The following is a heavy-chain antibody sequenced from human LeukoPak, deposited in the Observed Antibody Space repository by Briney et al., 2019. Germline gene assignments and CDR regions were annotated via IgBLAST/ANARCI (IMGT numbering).Heavy chain of an antibody. J-gene: IGHJ4*02. CDR3: AKEAGYYPQDFDY. D-gene: IGHD3-22*01. CDR2: IRFDGSDK. Sequence: PGGSLRLSCAASGFTFSNYGIHWVRQAPGKGLEWVTFIRFDGSDKYYADSVRGRFTISRDNSKNTLYLQMNSLRAEDTAVYYCAKEAGYYPQDFDYWGQGTLVTISS. CDR1: GFTFSNYG. V-gene: IGHV3-30*02.